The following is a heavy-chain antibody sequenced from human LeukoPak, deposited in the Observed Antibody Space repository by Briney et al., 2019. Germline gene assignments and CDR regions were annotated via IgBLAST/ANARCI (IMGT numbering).Heavy chain of an antibody. CDR3: ARGSLSYGFDV. CDR2: IDKDAVEK. J-gene: IGHJ3*01. Sequence: GGSLRLSCIASGFTISPYYMGWARQAPGKGPEWVANIDKDAVEKYYVDSVKGRCTISRDNAKNSLYLEVNSLGVEDTAVYFCARGSLSYGFDVWGRGTVVTVSS. V-gene: IGHV3-7*01. D-gene: IGHD3-16*02. CDR1: GFTISPYY.